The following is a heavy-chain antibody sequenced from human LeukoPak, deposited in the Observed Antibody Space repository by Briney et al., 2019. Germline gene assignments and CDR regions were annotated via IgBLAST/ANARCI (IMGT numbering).Heavy chain of an antibody. J-gene: IGHJ6*02. V-gene: IGHV1-24*01. CDR2: FDPEDGET. CDR3: ATTTGLIVGATSYYYYYYGMDV. Sequence: ASVKVSCKVSGYXLTELSMHWVRQAPGKGLEWMGGFDPEDGETIYAQKFQGRVTMTEDTSTDTAYMELSSLRSEDTAVYYCATTTGLIVGATSYYYYYYGMDVWGQGTTVTVSS. CDR1: GYXLTELS. D-gene: IGHD1-26*01.